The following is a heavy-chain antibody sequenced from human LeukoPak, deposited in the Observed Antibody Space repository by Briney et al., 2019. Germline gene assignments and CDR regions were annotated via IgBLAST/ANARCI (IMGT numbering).Heavy chain of an antibody. CDR3: ARWGAYCGGDCLASEYYFDY. D-gene: IGHD2-21*02. CDR1: GYTFTSYG. CDR2: ISAYNGNT. J-gene: IGHJ4*02. V-gene: IGHV1-18*01. Sequence: ASVKVSCKASGYTFTSYGISWVRQAPGQGLEWMGWISAYNGNTNYAQKLQGRVTMTTDTSTSTAYMELRSLRSEDTAVYYCARWGAYCGGDCLASEYYFDYWGQGTLVTVSS.